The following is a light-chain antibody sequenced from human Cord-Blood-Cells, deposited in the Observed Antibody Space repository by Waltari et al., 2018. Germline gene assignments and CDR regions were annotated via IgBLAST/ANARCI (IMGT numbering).Light chain of an antibody. CDR3: QQRSNWPPPT. J-gene: IGKJ5*01. CDR2: DAS. Sequence: EIVLTQSPATLSLSPGERATLPCRASQSVSSYLAWYQQKPGQAPRLLIYDASNWATGIPARFSGSGSGTDFTLTISSLEPEDFAVYYCQQRSNWPPPTFGQGTRLEIK. V-gene: IGKV3-11*01. CDR1: QSVSSY.